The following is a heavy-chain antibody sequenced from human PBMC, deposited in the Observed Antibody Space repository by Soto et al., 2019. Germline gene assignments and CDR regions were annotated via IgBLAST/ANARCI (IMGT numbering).Heavy chain of an antibody. Sequence: SVTLSLTWSVSGGSIGGLYWGWIRQPPGKGLEWIGYVYYSGSSTSNPSLKSRVTMSADTSKNQLSLKVRSVTAADTAVYYCARVGERWQYFDWFYYFDSWGQGALVTVSS. D-gene: IGHD3-9*01. CDR2: VYYSGSS. J-gene: IGHJ4*02. CDR3: ARVGERWQYFDWFYYFDS. CDR1: GGSIGGLY. V-gene: IGHV4-59*11.